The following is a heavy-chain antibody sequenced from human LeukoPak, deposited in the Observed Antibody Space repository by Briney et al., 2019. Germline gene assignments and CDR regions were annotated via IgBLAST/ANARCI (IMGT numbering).Heavy chain of an antibody. D-gene: IGHD6-13*01. V-gene: IGHV4-59*05. CDR2: IYYSGST. Sequence: SETLSLTCTVSGGSISSYYWSWIRQPPGKGLEWIGSIYYSGSTYYNPSLKSRVTISVDTSKNQFSLKLSSVTAADTAVYYCARARAAAGRGGYYYYYYYMDVWGKGTTVTVSS. J-gene: IGHJ6*03. CDR1: GGSISSYY. CDR3: ARARAAAGRGGYYYYYYYMDV.